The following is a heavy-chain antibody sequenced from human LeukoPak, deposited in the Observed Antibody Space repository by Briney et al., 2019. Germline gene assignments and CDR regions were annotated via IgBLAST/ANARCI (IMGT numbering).Heavy chain of an antibody. CDR2: TRNKGNSYIT. CDR1: GFTFSDHS. CDR3: ARANRGYNSAYYGMDV. V-gene: IGHV3-72*01. Sequence: PGGSLRLSCAASGFTFSDHSMDWVRQAPGQGLEWVGRTRNKGNSYITEYAASVQGRFTISRDDSKNSLHLQMNSLKTEDTAVYYCARANRGYNSAYYGMDVWGQGTTVTVSS. D-gene: IGHD5-24*01. J-gene: IGHJ6*02.